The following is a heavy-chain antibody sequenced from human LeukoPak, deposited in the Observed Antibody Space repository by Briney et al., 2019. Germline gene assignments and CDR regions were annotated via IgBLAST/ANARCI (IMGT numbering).Heavy chain of an antibody. Sequence: PGGSLRLSCAASGFTFSAREMNWVRQAPGKGLEWVSSISSSSSHIYYADSLEGRFTISRDNSKNTLYLQMNSLRAEDTAVYYCAKEGANWASGQAFDMWGQGTMVTVSS. J-gene: IGHJ3*02. D-gene: IGHD7-27*01. CDR2: ISSSSSHI. CDR1: GFTFSARE. V-gene: IGHV3-21*04. CDR3: AKEGANWASGQAFDM.